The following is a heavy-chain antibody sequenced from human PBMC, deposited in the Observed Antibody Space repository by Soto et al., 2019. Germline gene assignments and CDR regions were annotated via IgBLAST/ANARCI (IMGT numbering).Heavy chain of an antibody. D-gene: IGHD1-1*01. CDR1: GFNFSDHY. V-gene: IGHV3-23*01. CDR2: ISGSGGST. J-gene: IGHJ3*02. CDR3: AKELSGDDSKVSTRPPADAFDI. Sequence: AGGSLRLSCVASGFNFSDHYMNWIRQAPGKGLEWVSAISGSGGSTYYADSVKGRFTISRDNSKNTLYLQMNSLRAEDTAVYYCAKELSGDDSKVSTRPPADAFDIWGHGTMVTVSS.